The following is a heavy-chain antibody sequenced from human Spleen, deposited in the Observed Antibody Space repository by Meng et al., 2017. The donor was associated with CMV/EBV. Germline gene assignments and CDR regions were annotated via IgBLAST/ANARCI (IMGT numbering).Heavy chain of an antibody. CDR3: ARGLAAEWYFDL. D-gene: IGHD6-13*01. CDR1: CYTFTSYG. CDR2: ISAYNGNT. Sequence: SCKASCYTFTSYGISWVRQAPGQGLEWMGWISAYNGNTNYAQKLQGRVTMTTDTSTSTAYMELRSLRSDDTAVYYCARGLAAEWYFDLWGRGTLVTVSS. V-gene: IGHV1-18*01. J-gene: IGHJ2*01.